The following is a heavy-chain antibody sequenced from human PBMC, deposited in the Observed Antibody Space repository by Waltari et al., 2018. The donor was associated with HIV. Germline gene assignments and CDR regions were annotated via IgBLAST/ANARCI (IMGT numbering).Heavy chain of an antibody. CDR2: IYPSGST. D-gene: IGHD6-13*01. J-gene: IGHJ3*02. V-gene: IGHV4-61*02. CDR1: GGSISSGNYY. Sequence: QVQLQESGPGLVKPSQTLSLTGTVSGGSISSGNYYWSWIRQPAGKGREWIGRIYPSGSTNYNSSLTSRVTLSVDTSKNLFSLKLSSVTAADTAVYYCARLPTYDYNIRSPRAAGAFDIWGQGTMVIVSS. CDR3: ARLPTYDYNIRSPRAAGAFDI.